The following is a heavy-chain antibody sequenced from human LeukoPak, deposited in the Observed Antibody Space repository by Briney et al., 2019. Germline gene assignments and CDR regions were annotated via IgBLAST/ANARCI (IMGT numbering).Heavy chain of an antibody. CDR3: ASAYDSSGYYYGY. CDR1: GYSFTSYW. CDR2: ICPGDSDT. Sequence: GESLKISCKGSGYSFTSYWIGWVRQMPGKGLEWMGIICPGDSDTRYSPSFQGQVTISADKSISTAYLQWSSLKASDTAIYYCASAYDSSGYYYGYWGQGTLVTVSS. J-gene: IGHJ4*02. V-gene: IGHV5-51*01. D-gene: IGHD3-22*01.